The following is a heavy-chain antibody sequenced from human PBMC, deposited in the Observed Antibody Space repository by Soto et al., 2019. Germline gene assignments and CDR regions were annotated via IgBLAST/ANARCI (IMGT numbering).Heavy chain of an antibody. CDR3: ARMARGFGELSEPLFDY. D-gene: IGHD3-10*01. V-gene: IGHV4-31*03. J-gene: IGHJ4*02. Sequence: SETLSLTCTVSGGSISSGGYYWSWIRQHPGKGLEWIGYIYYSGSTYYNPSLKSRVTISVDTSKNQFSLKLSSVTAADTAVYYCARMARGFGELSEPLFDYWGQGTLVTVSS. CDR1: GGSISSGGYY. CDR2: IYYSGST.